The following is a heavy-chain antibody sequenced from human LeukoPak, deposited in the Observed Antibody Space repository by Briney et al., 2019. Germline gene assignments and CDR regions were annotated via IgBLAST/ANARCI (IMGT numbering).Heavy chain of an antibody. Sequence: HPGGSLRLSCAVSGLTFSDYRMIWVRQAPGKGLEWVAVISYDGSNKYYADSVKGRFTISRDNSKNTLYLQMNSLRAEDTAVYYCARDPYDSSGYYLLGGNWGQGTLVTVSS. J-gene: IGHJ4*02. CDR3: ARDPYDSSGYYLLGGN. D-gene: IGHD3-22*01. V-gene: IGHV3-30*03. CDR1: GLTFSDYR. CDR2: ISYDGSNK.